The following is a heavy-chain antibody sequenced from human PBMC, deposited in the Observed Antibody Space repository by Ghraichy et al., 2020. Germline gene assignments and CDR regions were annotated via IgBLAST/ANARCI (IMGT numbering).Heavy chain of an antibody. J-gene: IGHJ4*02. D-gene: IGHD1-1*01. CDR1: GDSVSSKSAS. V-gene: IGHV6-1*01. Sequence: SQTLSLTCDISGDSVSSKSASWHWIRQSPSSGLEWLGRTYYRSKWNNDYAPSMKGRITINRDTSKNQFSLQLNSVTPEDTAVYYCAGTLSGLIDYWSQGALVTVSS. CDR3: AGTLSGLIDY. CDR2: TYYRSKWNN.